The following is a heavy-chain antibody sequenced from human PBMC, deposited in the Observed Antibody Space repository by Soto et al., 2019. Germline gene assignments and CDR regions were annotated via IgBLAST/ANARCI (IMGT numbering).Heavy chain of an antibody. CDR1: GYTFTGYY. Sequence: SVKVSCKASGYTFTGYYMHWVRQAPGQGLEWMGWINPNSGGTNYAQKFQGWVTMTRDTSISTAYMELSRLRSDDTAVYYCARNVAAAGTYYYYGMDVWGQGTTVTVSS. D-gene: IGHD6-13*01. J-gene: IGHJ6*02. CDR3: ARNVAAAGTYYYYGMDV. CDR2: INPNSGGT. V-gene: IGHV1-2*04.